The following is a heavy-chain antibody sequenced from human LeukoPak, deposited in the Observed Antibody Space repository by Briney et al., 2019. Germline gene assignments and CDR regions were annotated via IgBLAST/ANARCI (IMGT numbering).Heavy chain of an antibody. V-gene: IGHV1-18*01. CDR2: ISTYNGNT. Sequence: ASVKVSCKASGYTFTKYGITRVRQAPGQGLEWMGWISTYNGNTNSAQKLQGRVTMTTDTSTSTAYMELRSLISDDAAVYYCARGDDYGDYWGLYWGQGTLVTVSS. J-gene: IGHJ4*02. CDR1: GYTFTKYG. D-gene: IGHD4-17*01. CDR3: ARGDDYGDYWGLY.